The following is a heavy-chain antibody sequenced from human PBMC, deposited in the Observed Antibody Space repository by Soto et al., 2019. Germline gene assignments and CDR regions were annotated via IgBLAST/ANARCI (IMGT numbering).Heavy chain of an antibody. D-gene: IGHD2-2*02. J-gene: IGHJ4*02. V-gene: IGHV1-3*01. Sequence: ASVKVSCKASGYTFTSYAMHWVRQAPGQRLEWMGWINAGNGNTKYSQKFQGRVTITRDTSASTAYMELSSLRSEDTAVYYCARDMGYCGGTSCYNPFFDYWGQGTLVTVSS. CDR1: GYTFTSYA. CDR3: ARDMGYCGGTSCYNPFFDY. CDR2: INAGNGNT.